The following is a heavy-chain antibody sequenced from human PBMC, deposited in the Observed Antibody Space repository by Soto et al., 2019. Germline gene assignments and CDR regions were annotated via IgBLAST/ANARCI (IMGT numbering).Heavy chain of an antibody. D-gene: IGHD5-18*01. J-gene: IGHJ4*02. CDR2: AYWDDDK. CDR3: AHSRYSGGYLPFDY. V-gene: IGHV2-5*02. CDR1: GFSLRTAGVG. Sequence: GSGPTLVNPTQTLTLTCTLSGFSLRTAGVGVGWIRQPPGKALEWLAIAYWDDDKRYSPSLKSRLTITKDTSKNQVVLTMTNMDPVDTATYFCAHSRYSGGYLPFDYWGQGTLVTVSS.